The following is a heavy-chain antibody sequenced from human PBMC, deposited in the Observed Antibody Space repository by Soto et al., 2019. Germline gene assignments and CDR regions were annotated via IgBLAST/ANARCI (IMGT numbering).Heavy chain of an antibody. CDR2: ISSSSSYI. CDR3: ARGGSGSYYYYYGMDV. D-gene: IGHD1-26*01. CDR1: GFTFSSYS. J-gene: IGHJ6*02. Sequence: GGSLRLSCAASGFTFSSYSMNWVRQAPGKGLEWVSSISSSSSYIYYADSVKGRFTTSRDNAKNSLYLQMNSLRAEDTAVYYCARGGSGSYYYYYGMDVWGQGTTVTVSS. V-gene: IGHV3-21*01.